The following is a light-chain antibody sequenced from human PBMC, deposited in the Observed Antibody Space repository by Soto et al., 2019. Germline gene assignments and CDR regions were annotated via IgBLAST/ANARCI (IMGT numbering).Light chain of an antibody. CDR1: NIGSKS. J-gene: IGLJ7*01. Sequence: SYELTQPHSVSVAPGQTARIPCGGSNIGSKSVHWYQQKPGQAPVLVVYDDGDRPSGIPERFSGSNSGNTATLTISRVEAGDEADYYCQVWDSSSDQDVFGTGTQLTVL. CDR2: DDG. CDR3: QVWDSSSDQDV. V-gene: IGLV3-21*02.